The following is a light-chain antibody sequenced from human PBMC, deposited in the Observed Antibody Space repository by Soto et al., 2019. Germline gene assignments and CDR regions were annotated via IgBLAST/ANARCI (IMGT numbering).Light chain of an antibody. Sequence: QTVVTQPPSASGTPGQRVTISCSGSSSNIGTNYVYWYQQLPGTAPKLIIYSNNQRPSGVPDRFSGSKSGTSASLAISGLRSEDEADYYCAAWCDSLRGPVFGGGTKLTVL. CDR1: SSNIGTNY. CDR2: SNN. V-gene: IGLV1-47*02. J-gene: IGLJ2*01. CDR3: AAWCDSLRGPV.